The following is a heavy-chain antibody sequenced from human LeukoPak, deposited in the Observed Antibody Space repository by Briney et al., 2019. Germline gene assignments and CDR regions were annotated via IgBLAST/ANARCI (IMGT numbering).Heavy chain of an antibody. V-gene: IGHV1-24*01. J-gene: IGHJ4*02. CDR3: ARETGYAYGRAPLDY. D-gene: IGHD5-18*01. Sequence: ASVKVSCKVSGYSLTELSMHWVRQAPGKGLEWMGGFDPEDGETIYAQKFQGRVTMTEDTSTDTAYMELSSLRSDDTAVYHCARETGYAYGRAPLDYWGQGTLVTVSS. CDR1: GYSLTELS. CDR2: FDPEDGET.